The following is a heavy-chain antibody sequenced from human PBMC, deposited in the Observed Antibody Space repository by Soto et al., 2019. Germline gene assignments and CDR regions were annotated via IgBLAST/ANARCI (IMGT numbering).Heavy chain of an antibody. D-gene: IGHD3-3*01. J-gene: IGHJ5*02. CDR2: IYYSGST. CDR1: GGSICSYY. Sequence: SETLSLTCTVSGGSICSYYRSWIRQPPGKGLEWIGYIYYSGSTNYNPSLKSRVTISVDTSKNQFSLKLSSVTAADTAVYYCARHNFEGEAMRFLEWFIPHNWFDPWGQGTLVTVSS. CDR3: ARHNFEGEAMRFLEWFIPHNWFDP. V-gene: IGHV4-59*08.